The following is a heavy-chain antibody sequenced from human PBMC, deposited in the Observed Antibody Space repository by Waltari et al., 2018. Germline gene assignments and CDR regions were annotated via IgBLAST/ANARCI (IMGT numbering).Heavy chain of an antibody. V-gene: IGHV4-39*07. Sequence: QLQLQESGPGLVKPSETLSLTCTVSGGSISSSSYYWGWIRQPPGKGLEWIGSIYYSGSTYYNPSLKSRVTISVDTSKNQFSLKLSSVTAADTAVYYSARGGGWDGDYDYWGQGTLVTVSS. CDR3: ARGGGWDGDYDY. J-gene: IGHJ4*02. D-gene: IGHD6-19*01. CDR1: GGSISSSSYY. CDR2: IYYSGST.